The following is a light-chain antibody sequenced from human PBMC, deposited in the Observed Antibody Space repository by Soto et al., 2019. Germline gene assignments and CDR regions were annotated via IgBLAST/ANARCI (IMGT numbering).Light chain of an antibody. Sequence: QSVLTQPPSVSGAPGQRVTISCTGSSSNIGAGYDVHWYQQLPGTAPNLLIYGNSNRPSGVPDRFSGSKSGTTASLAITGLQAEEEADYYCQSYDSSLSAYVFGTGTKLTVL. J-gene: IGLJ1*01. V-gene: IGLV1-40*01. CDR3: QSYDSSLSAYV. CDR2: GNS. CDR1: SSNIGAGYD.